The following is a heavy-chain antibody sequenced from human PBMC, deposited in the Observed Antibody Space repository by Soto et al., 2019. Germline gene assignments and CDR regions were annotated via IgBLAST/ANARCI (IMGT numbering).Heavy chain of an antibody. V-gene: IGHV4-59*08. CDR3: ARHTGKVTWDY. Sequence: SETLSLTCTVSGGSISSYYWSWIRQPPGKGLEWIGYIYYSGSTNYNPSLKSRVTISVDTSKNQFSLKLSSVTAADTAVYYCARHTGKVTWDYWGQGTLVTVSS. CDR1: GGSISSYY. CDR2: IYYSGST. D-gene: IGHD2-8*02. J-gene: IGHJ4*02.